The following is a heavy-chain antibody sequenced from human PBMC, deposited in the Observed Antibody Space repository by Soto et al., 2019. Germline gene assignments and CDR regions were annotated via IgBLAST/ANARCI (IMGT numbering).Heavy chain of an antibody. Sequence: QVQLVQSGAEVKKPGASVKVSCKASGYTFTTYGISWVRQAPGQGLEWMGWISTYNANTNNAQKLQGSVTMTTDTSTSTAYMERRRLRSDDTAVYYCEKENHGDYGYWGQETLITDSS. CDR3: EKENHGDYGY. CDR1: GYTFTTYG. D-gene: IGHD4-17*01. J-gene: IGHJ4*02. V-gene: IGHV1-18*01. CDR2: ISTYNANT.